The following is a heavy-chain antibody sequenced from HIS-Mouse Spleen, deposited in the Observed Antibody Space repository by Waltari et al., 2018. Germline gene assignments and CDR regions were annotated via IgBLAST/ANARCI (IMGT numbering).Heavy chain of an antibody. D-gene: IGHD6-13*01. CDR2: IYYSGST. CDR3: AREIPYSSSWYDWYFDL. V-gene: IGHV4-39*07. J-gene: IGHJ2*01. Sequence: QLQLQESGPGLVKPSETLSLTCTVSGGSISSSSYYWGCIRQPPGKGLGGIGSIYYSGSTYYNPSLKSRVTISVDTSKNQFSLKLSSVTAADTAVYYCAREIPYSSSWYDWYFDLWGRGTLVTVSS. CDR1: GGSISSSSYY.